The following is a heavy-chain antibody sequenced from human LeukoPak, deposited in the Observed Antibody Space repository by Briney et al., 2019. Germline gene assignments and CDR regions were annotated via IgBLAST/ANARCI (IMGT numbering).Heavy chain of an antibody. Sequence: SETLSPTCTVSGVSISSGSYYWSWIRHPAGEGLEWIGRIYTSGSTNYNPSLKSRVTISVDTSKNQFYLKLSSVTAADTAVYYCAREEVAAAGQTYYYYGMDVWGQGTTVTVSS. D-gene: IGHD6-13*01. V-gene: IGHV4-61*02. J-gene: IGHJ6*02. CDR1: GVSISSGSYY. CDR2: IYTSGST. CDR3: AREEVAAAGQTYYYYGMDV.